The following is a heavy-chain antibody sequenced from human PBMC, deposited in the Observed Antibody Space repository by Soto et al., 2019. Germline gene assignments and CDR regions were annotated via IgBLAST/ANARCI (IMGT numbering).Heavy chain of an antibody. J-gene: IGHJ5*02. CDR1: GFTFSSYA. Sequence: EVQLLESGGGLVQPGGSLRLSCAASGFTFSSYAMSWVRQTPGKGLEWVSGISGGGGNTYYADSVTGRFTISRDNSRNTLYLQMNSLRAADTAIYDYAKDRGAGGRFSGIAVAGIPSWGQGTLVTVSS. CDR3: AKDRGAGGRFSGIAVAGIPS. V-gene: IGHV3-23*01. CDR2: ISGGGGNT. D-gene: IGHD6-19*01.